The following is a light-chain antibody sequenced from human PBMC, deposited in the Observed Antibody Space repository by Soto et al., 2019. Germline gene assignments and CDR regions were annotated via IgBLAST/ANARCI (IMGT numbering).Light chain of an antibody. CDR3: QHYTSYSEA. J-gene: IGKJ1*01. CDR2: KAS. CDR1: QTISSW. Sequence: DIQMTQSPSTLSGSVGDRVTITCRASQTISSWLAWYQQKPGKAPKLLIYKASTLKSGVPSRFSGSGSGTEFTLNVSSLQPDDFATYYCQHYTSYSEAFGQGTKVELK. V-gene: IGKV1-5*03.